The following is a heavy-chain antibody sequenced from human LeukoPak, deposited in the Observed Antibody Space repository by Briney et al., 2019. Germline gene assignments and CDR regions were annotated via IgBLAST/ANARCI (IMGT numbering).Heavy chain of an antibody. D-gene: IGHD3-10*02. Sequence: PGGSLRLSCAASGFTFSSYEMNWVRQAPGTGLERVSYISSSGSTIYYADSVKGRFTISRDNAKNSLYLQMKSLRAEDTAVYYCAELGITMIGGVWGKGTTVTISS. CDR2: ISSSGSTI. J-gene: IGHJ6*04. V-gene: IGHV3-48*03. CDR1: GFTFSSYE. CDR3: AELGITMIGGV.